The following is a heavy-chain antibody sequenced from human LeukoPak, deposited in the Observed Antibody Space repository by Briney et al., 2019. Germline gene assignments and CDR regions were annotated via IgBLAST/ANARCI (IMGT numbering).Heavy chain of an antibody. V-gene: IGHV3-48*01. CDR3: AKFGDYGDYIGYFDY. CDR2: ISSSSSTI. D-gene: IGHD4-17*01. Sequence: QPGGSLRLSCAASGFTFSSYSMNWVRQAPGKGLEWVSYISSSSSTIYYADSVKGRFTISRDNSKNTLYLQMNSLRAEDTAVYYCAKFGDYGDYIGYFDYWGQGTLVTVSS. CDR1: GFTFSSYS. J-gene: IGHJ4*02.